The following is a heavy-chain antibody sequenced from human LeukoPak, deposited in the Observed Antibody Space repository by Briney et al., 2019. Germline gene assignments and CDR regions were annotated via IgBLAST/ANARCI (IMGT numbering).Heavy chain of an antibody. CDR1: GYTFTSYA. CDR3: ARRRLRGTSSARFTAYPFDY. J-gene: IGHJ4*02. CDR2: INAGNGNT. Sequence: ASVKVSCKASGYTFTSYAMHWVRQAPGQRLEWMGWINAGNGNTKYSQEFQGRVTITRDTSASTAYMELSSLRSEDTAVYYCARRRLRGTSSARFTAYPFDYWGQGTLVTVSS. D-gene: IGHD6-19*01. V-gene: IGHV1-3*03.